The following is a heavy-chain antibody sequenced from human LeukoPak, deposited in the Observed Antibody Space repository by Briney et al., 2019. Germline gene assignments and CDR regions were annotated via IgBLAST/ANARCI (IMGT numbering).Heavy chain of an antibody. V-gene: IGHV3-21*01. J-gene: IGHJ4*02. CDR2: ISSSSSYI. D-gene: IGHD3-10*01. CDR3: ARDFYGSGSLYIDN. Sequence: ETLSLTCTVSGGSISSSSYYWGWVRQAPGKGLEWVSSISSSSSYIYYADSVKGRFTISRDNAKNSLYLQMSSLRAEDTAVYHCARDFYGSGSLYIDNWGQGTLVTVSS. CDR1: GGSISSSSYY.